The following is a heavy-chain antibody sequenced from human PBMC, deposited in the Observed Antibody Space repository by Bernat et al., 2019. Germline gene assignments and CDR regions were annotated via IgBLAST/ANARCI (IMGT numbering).Heavy chain of an antibody. CDR1: GYTFTGYY. CDR3: ARSRQYSCSSGYYYGMDV. V-gene: IGHV1-2*04. CDR2: INPNSGGT. J-gene: IGHJ6*02. Sequence: QVQLVQSGAEVKKPGASVKVSCKASGYTFTGYYMHWVRQAPGQGLEWMGWINPNSGGTNYAQKFQGWVTMTRETSISTAYMELSRLRSDDTAVYYCARSRQYSCSSGYYYGMDVWGQGTTVTVSS. D-gene: IGHD6-6*01.